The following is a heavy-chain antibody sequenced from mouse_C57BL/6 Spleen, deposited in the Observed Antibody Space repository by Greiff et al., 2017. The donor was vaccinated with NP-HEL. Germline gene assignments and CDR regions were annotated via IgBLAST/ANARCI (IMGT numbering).Heavy chain of an antibody. CDR2: ISYDGSN. CDR3: AREAYCSNHLDY. J-gene: IGHJ2*01. V-gene: IGHV3-6*01. CDR1: GYSITSGYY. Sequence: EVQLQQSGPGLVKPSQSLSLTCSVTGYSITSGYYWNWIRQFPGNKLEWMGYISYDGSNNYNPSLKNRISITRDTSKNQFLLKLKSVTTEDTATYDSAREAYCSNHLDYWGQGTTLTVSS. D-gene: IGHD2-5*01.